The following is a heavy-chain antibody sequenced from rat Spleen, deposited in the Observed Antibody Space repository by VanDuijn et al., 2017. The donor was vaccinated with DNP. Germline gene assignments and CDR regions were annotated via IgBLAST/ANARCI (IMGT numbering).Heavy chain of an antibody. CDR2: ISYEGSST. J-gene: IGHJ1*01. CDR1: GLTFSDYN. CDR3: ARGSTSIYWYFDF. D-gene: IGHD5-1*01. V-gene: IGHV5-7*01. Sequence: EVQLVESGGGLVQPGRSLKLSCAASGLTFSDYNMAWVRQAPKKGLEWVATISYEGSSTYYRDSVKGRFTISRDNAKNTLYLQMNSLRSEDTATYYCARGSTSIYWYFDFWGPGTMVTVSS.